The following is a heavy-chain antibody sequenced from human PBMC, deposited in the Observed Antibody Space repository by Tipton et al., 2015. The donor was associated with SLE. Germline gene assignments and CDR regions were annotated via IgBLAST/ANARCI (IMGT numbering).Heavy chain of an antibody. Sequence: GLVKPSETLSLTCAVYGGSFSGYYWSWIRQPPGKGLEWIGEINHSGSTNYNPSLKSRVTISVDTSKNQFSLKLSSVTAADTAVYYCARAQNSSMGYWGQGTLVTVLS. D-gene: IGHD1-7*01. CDR3: ARAQNSSMGY. CDR2: INHSGST. J-gene: IGHJ4*02. CDR1: GGSFSGYY. V-gene: IGHV4-34*01.